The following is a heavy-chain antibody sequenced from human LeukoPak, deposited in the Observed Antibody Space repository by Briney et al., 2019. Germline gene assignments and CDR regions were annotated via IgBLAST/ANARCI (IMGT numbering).Heavy chain of an antibody. CDR2: AYHKSKWYY. D-gene: IGHD2-15*01. CDR1: GDSVSSSSAT. CDR3: ARDPSGGFRWYFDL. Sequence: SQTLSLTCAISGDSVSSSSATWNWIRQSPSRGIEWLGRAYHKSKWYYDYAVSVKSRITISPDTSRNQFSLQLNSVTPEDTAVYYCARDPSGGFRWYFDLWGRGTLVTVSS. J-gene: IGHJ2*01. V-gene: IGHV6-1*01.